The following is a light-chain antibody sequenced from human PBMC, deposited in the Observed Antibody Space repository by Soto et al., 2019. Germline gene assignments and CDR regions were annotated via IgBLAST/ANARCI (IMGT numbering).Light chain of an antibody. Sequence: DIQLTQSPSFLSASVGDRVSITCRASHDISSYLAWYQQKPGKAPKLLIYAASTLQSGVPSRFSGSGSGTEFTLTISSLQPEDFATYYCQQLNNYPPITFGQGTRLEIK. CDR1: HDISSY. CDR2: AAS. CDR3: QQLNNYPPIT. V-gene: IGKV1-9*01. J-gene: IGKJ5*01.